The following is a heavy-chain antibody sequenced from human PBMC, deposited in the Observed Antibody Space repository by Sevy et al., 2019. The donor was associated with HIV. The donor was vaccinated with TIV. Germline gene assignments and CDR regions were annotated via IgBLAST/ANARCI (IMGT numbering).Heavy chain of an antibody. Sequence: GGSLRLSCAASGFTFSSSAMNWVRQAPGKGLEWVSGIISSGDLTYYPDSVKGRFTISRDNSKNTLYLQINSLRVEDTAIYYCAKRSNENFFDYWGQGSLVTVSS. CDR3: AKRSNENFFDY. V-gene: IGHV3-23*01. D-gene: IGHD2-8*01. CDR2: IISSGDLT. J-gene: IGHJ4*02. CDR1: GFTFSSSA.